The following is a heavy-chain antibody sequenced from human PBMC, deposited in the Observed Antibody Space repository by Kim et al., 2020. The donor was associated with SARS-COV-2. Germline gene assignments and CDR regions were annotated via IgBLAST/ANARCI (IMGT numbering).Heavy chain of an antibody. D-gene: IGHD2-15*01. V-gene: IGHV3-33*01. Sequence: SNKYYADAVKGRFTISRDNSKNTLYLQMNSRRAEDTAGYYCARDSSQTDYWGQGTLVTVSS. CDR2: SNK. CDR3: ARDSSQTDY. J-gene: IGHJ4*02.